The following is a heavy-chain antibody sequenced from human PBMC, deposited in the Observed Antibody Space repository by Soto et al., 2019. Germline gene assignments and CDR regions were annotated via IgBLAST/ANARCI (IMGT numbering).Heavy chain of an antibody. CDR2: IYYSGNT. CDR3: AREGGESSDGLYYFDS. J-gene: IGHJ4*02. CDR1: GGSTSSDNY. Sequence: SETLSLTCIVSGGSTSSDNYWSWIRQPPGKGLEWIGHIYYSGNTDYNPSLKSRLAISIDTSKNQFSLKLGSVTAADTAVYFCAREGGESSDGLYYFDSWGQGSLVTVSS. V-gene: IGHV4-30-4*01. D-gene: IGHD3-16*01.